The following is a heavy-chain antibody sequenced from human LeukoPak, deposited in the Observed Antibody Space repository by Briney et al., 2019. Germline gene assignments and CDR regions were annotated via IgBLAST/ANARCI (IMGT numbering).Heavy chain of an antibody. J-gene: IGHJ6*03. CDR3: ARKGAYSSSRSQLGYYYYYYMDV. CDR1: GYTFTSYG. D-gene: IGHD6-13*01. V-gene: IGHV1-18*01. CDR2: ISAYNGNT. Sequence: ASVKVSCKASGYTFTSYGISWVRQAPGQGLEWMGWISAYNGNTNYAQKLQGRVTMTTDTSTSTAYMELRSLRSDDTAVYYCARKGAYSSSRSQLGYYYYYYMDVWGKGTTVTVSS.